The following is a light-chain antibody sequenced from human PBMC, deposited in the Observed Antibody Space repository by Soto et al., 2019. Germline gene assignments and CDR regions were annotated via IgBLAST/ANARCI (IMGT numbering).Light chain of an antibody. CDR1: QSVSSSY. CDR3: QQSGCLLWT. CDR2: GAS. J-gene: IGKJ1*01. Sequence: GAVSLYKGEGATLSCRASQSVSSSYLAWYQLKPGQAPRLLIYGASSRDTGIPDRFSGSWSRTDCTLTISRLEPEDVVVDCCQQSGCLLWTFGQGTKVDIK. V-gene: IGKV3-20*01.